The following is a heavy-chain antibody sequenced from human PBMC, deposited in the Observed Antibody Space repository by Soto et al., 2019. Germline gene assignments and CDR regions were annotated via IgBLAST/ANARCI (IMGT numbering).Heavy chain of an antibody. CDR1: GFTFSVYD. V-gene: IGHV3-48*02. CDR3: VRGPVVAAENFYYYYGLDV. J-gene: IGHJ6*02. D-gene: IGHD2-15*01. CDR2: IISSSNTI. Sequence: GGSLRLSCAASGFTFSVYDMTWIRQPPGRGLEWVSHIISSSNTIYYADSVKGRFTISRDSAKNSLSLQMNSLRDEDTAVYYCVRGPVVAAENFYYYYGLDVWGQGTTVTVSS.